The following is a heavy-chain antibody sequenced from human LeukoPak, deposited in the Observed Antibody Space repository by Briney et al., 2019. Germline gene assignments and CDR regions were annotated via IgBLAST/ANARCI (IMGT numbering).Heavy chain of an antibody. CDR1: RYTFTGYY. D-gene: IGHD1-26*01. V-gene: IGHV1-2*02. CDR3: ARETDSGSYYFDY. Sequence: GASVKVSCKASRYTFTGYYMHWVRQAPGQGPEWMGWINPNSGGTNYAQKFQGRVTMTRDTSISTAYTELSRLRSDDTAVYYCARETDSGSYYFDYWGQGTLVTVSS. CDR2: INPNSGGT. J-gene: IGHJ4*02.